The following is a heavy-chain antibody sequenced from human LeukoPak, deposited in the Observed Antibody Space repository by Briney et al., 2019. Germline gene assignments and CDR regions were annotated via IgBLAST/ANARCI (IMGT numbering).Heavy chain of an antibody. CDR3: AREYSDAFDI. Sequence: SETLSLTCTVSGGSISSYCWSWIRQPPGKGLEWIGYIYYSGSTNYNPSLKSRVTISVDTSKNQFSLKLSSVTAADTAVYYCAREYSDAFDIWGQGTMVTVSS. V-gene: IGHV4-59*01. D-gene: IGHD1-1*01. CDR2: IYYSGST. CDR1: GGSISSYC. J-gene: IGHJ3*02.